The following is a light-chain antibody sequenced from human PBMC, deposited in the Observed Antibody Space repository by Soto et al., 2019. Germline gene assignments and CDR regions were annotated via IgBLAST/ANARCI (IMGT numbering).Light chain of an antibody. V-gene: IGKV1-33*01. CDR3: QQYDNLPYT. CDR1: QDISRY. J-gene: IGKJ2*01. CDR2: DAS. Sequence: DIQMTQSPSSLSASVGDRVTITCQASQDISRYLSWHQQKLGKAPQLLIHDASKLEPGVPSRFTGSGSGTDFAFTITSLQPEDIGTYYCQQYDNLPYTFGQGTRLAIK.